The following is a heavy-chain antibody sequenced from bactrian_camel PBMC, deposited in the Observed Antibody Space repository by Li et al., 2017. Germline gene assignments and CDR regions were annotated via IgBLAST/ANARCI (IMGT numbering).Heavy chain of an antibody. D-gene: IGHD3*01. V-gene: IGHV3S53*01. CDR3: VVDYEFCLAYSMPRATY. CDR1: EWTYC. J-gene: IGHJ4*01. CDR2: IGLYGRT. Sequence: VQLVESGGGSVQAGGSLRVSCAASEWTYCMAWFRQVPGKEREGVAGIGLYGRTSYADSVKGRFTISRDNTRNTLYLQMNSLKPEDTAMYYCVVDYEFCLAYSMPRATYRGQGTQVTVS.